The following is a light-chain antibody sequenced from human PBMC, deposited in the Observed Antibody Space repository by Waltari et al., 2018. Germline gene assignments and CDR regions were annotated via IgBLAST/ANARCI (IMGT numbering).Light chain of an antibody. Sequence: SSELTQDPDVSVALGQTVKITCQGDSTRSSFASWYQQKPGQAPALVMFGQNNRAPGIPDRFSGFSSGSTTTLTISGAQAEDEADYYCNSRASGGNHLFGGGTKLTV. V-gene: IGLV3-19*01. CDR1: STRSSF. CDR3: NSRASGGNHL. J-gene: IGLJ2*01. CDR2: GQN.